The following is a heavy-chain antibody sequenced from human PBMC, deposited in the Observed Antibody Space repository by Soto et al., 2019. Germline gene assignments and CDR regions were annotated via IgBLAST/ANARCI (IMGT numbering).Heavy chain of an antibody. V-gene: IGHV3-21*01. CDR1: GFIFSSFT. J-gene: IGHJ4*02. CDR2: ISKSSSLI. Sequence: GGVPRLSCVGSGFIFSSFTMTWVRQAPGMGLQYLASISKSSSLIYYVDSVRGRFIISRDNSKDSVFLQMYSLRAEDTAMYYCVRGDDRVDWGQGTLVTVSS. D-gene: IGHD1-1*01. CDR3: VRGDDRVD.